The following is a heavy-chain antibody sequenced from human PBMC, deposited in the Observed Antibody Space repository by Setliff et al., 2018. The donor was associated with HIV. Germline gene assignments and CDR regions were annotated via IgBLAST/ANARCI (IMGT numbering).Heavy chain of an antibody. V-gene: IGHV4-59*08. CDR1: GGFISNHY. CDR2: THYSGSS. CDR3: ASRVYYYDESRILREEGFVP. Sequence: SETLSLTCTISGGFISNHYWNWIRQPPGKGLEWIGSTHYSGSSYYSPSLKSRVTISLDTSKNQFSLKLSSMTAADTAVYYCASRVYYYDESRILREEGFVPWGQGTLVTVSS. J-gene: IGHJ5*02. D-gene: IGHD3-22*01.